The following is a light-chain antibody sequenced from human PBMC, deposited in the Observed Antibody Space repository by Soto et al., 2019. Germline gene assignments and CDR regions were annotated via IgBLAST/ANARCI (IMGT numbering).Light chain of an antibody. CDR1: QSVSSSY. V-gene: IGKV3-20*01. Sequence: EIVLTQSPGTLSLSPGERATLSCRASQSVSSSYLAWYQQKPGQAPRLLIYGASSRATGIPDRFSGSGSGTDFTLTISRLEPEDFALYYCQHYGTSIIFGQGTRLEI. J-gene: IGKJ5*01. CDR2: GAS. CDR3: QHYGTSII.